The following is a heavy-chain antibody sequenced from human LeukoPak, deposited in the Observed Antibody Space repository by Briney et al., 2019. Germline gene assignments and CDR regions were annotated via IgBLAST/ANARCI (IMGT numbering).Heavy chain of an antibody. CDR1: GGSFSGYY. Sequence: PSETLSLTCAVYGGSFSGYYWSWIRQPPGKGLEWIGEINHSGSTNYNPSLKSRVTISVDTSKNQFSLRLNSVTAADTAVYYCARYRNEALFAFDIWGQGTTVTVSS. CDR2: INHSGST. D-gene: IGHD1-14*01. CDR3: ARYRNEALFAFDI. V-gene: IGHV4-34*01. J-gene: IGHJ3*02.